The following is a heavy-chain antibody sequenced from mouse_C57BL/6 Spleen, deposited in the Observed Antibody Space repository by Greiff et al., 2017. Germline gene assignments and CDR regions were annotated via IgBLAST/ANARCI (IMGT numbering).Heavy chain of an antibody. Sequence: QVQLQQSGPGLVQPSQSLSITCTASGFSLTSYGVHWVRQSPGQGLEWLGVICCGGSTDYNAAFISRLSISKDNYKCQVFFKMNSLQADDTAIYYCVRNFITTVVAPLAMDYWGQGSTVTGSS. J-gene: IGHJ4*01. CDR3: VRNFITTVVAPLAMDY. D-gene: IGHD1-1*01. V-gene: IGHV2-2*01. CDR1: GFSLTSYG. CDR2: ICCGGST.